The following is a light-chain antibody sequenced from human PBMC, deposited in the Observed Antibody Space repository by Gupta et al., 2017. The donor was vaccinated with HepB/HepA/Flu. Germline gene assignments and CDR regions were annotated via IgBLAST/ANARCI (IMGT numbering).Light chain of an antibody. CDR1: QDIRNY. V-gene: IGKV1-33*01. Sequence: DIQMTQSPSSLSASVGDRVTITCQASQDIRNYLTWYQQKPGKAPKLLIYDASSLETGVPFRFSGSGSGTHFTFTISSLHPEDIGTYYCQRYDNVPRYNFGQGTKLEIK. CDR2: DAS. CDR3: QRYDNVPRYN. J-gene: IGKJ2*01.